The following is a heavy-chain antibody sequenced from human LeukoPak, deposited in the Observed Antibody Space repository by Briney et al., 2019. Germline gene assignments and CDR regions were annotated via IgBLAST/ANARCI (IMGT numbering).Heavy chain of an antibody. Sequence: SVKVSCKASGGTFSSYAISWVRQAPGQGLEWMGRIIPILGIANYAQKFQGRVTMTTDTSTSTAYMELRSLRSEDTAVYYCARGYCSSTSCYRTFDYWGQGTLVTVSS. V-gene: IGHV1-69*04. J-gene: IGHJ4*02. D-gene: IGHD2-2*01. CDR1: GGTFSSYA. CDR2: IIPILGIA. CDR3: ARGYCSSTSCYRTFDY.